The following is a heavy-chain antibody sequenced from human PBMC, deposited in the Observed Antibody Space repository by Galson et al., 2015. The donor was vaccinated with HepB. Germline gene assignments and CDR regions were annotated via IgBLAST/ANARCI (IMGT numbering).Heavy chain of an antibody. CDR3: AKDLGVGATPDY. J-gene: IGHJ4*02. D-gene: IGHD1-26*01. Sequence: SLRLSCAASGFTFSSYGMHWVRQAPGKGLEWVAVISYDGSNKYYADSVKGRFTISRDNSKNTLYLQMNSLRAEDTAVYYCAKDLGVGATPDYWGQGTLVTVSS. V-gene: IGHV3-30*18. CDR2: ISYDGSNK. CDR1: GFTFSSYG.